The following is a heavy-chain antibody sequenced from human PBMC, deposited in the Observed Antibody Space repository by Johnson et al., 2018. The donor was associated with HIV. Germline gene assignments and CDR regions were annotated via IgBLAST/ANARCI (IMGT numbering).Heavy chain of an antibody. CDR2: ISGSGGST. Sequence: QLVESGGGLVQPGGSLRLSCAASGFTFSSYAMSWVRQAPGKGLEWVSAISGSGGSTYYADSVKGRFTISRDNSKNTLYLQMNSLRAEDTAVYYCARASTTVTTGDDAFDIWGQGTMVTVSS. V-gene: IGHV3-23*04. CDR1: GFTFSSYA. J-gene: IGHJ3*02. D-gene: IGHD4-17*01. CDR3: ARASTTVTTGDDAFDI.